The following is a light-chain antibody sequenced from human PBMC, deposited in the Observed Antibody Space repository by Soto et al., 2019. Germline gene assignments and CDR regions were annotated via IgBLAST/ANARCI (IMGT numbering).Light chain of an antibody. CDR1: SSDVGGYNF. CDR2: EVN. CDR3: SSYTISSTDV. Sequence: QSALTQPASVSGSPGQSITISCTGTSSDVGGYNFVSWYQQHPGKAPKLMIYEVNNRPSGVSHRFSGSRSGNTASLTISGLQAEDEADYYCSSYTISSTDVFGTATKVTVL. J-gene: IGLJ1*01. V-gene: IGLV2-14*01.